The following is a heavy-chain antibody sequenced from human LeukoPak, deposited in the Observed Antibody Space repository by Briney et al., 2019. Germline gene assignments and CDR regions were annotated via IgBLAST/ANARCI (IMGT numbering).Heavy chain of an antibody. CDR2: ISISGSTI. CDR1: GFTVSSFD. J-gene: IGHJ3*02. D-gene: IGHD6-19*01. V-gene: IGHV3-48*03. CDR3: TGGGWSTDAFDI. Sequence: GGSLRLSCAVSGFTVSSFDMNWVRQAPGKGLEWVSYISISGSTIYSDPVKGRFTISRDNAKNSVHLQMSSLRAEDTAVYYCTGGGWSTDAFDIWGQGTMVTVS.